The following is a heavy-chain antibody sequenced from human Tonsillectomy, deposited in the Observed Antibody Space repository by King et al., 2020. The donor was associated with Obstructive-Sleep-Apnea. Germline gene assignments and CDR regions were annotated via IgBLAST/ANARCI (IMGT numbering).Heavy chain of an antibody. CDR2: INHSGST. Sequence: VQLQQWGAGLLKPSETLSLTCAVYGGSFSGYYWSWIRQPPGKGLEWIGEINHSGSTNYNPSLKSRVTISVDTSKNQFSLKLSSVTASDTAVYYCARGRSTVTPYSYPQYYYGMDVWGQGTTVTVSS. CDR3: ARGRSTVTPYSYPQYYYGMDV. D-gene: IGHD4-17*01. J-gene: IGHJ6*02. V-gene: IGHV4-34*01. CDR1: GGSFSGYY.